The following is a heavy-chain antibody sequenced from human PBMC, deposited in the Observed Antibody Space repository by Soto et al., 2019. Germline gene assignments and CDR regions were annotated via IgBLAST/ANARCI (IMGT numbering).Heavy chain of an antibody. D-gene: IGHD3-16*01. CDR1: GFTFSSYW. J-gene: IGHJ4*02. CDR3: ARSWGGELVS. CDR2: IKSDGSST. Sequence: EVQLVESGGGLVQPGGSLRLSCAASGFTFSSYWMHWVRQAPGKGLVWVSRIKSDGSSTSYADSVKGRFTISRDNAKNTLNLQMNSLRAEDTAVYYCARSWGGELVSWGQGTLVTVSS. V-gene: IGHV3-74*01.